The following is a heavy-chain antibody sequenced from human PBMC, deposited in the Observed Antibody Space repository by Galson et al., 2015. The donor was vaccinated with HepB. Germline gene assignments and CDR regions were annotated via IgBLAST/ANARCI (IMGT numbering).Heavy chain of an antibody. CDR2: ISSSSSTI. Sequence: SLRLSCAASGFTFSSYSMNWVRQAPGKGLEWVSYISSSSSTILYADSVKGRFTTSRDNAKNSLYLQMNSLRDEDTAVYYCARPYAGSGYYDVWGQGTLVTVSS. CDR1: GFTFSSYS. V-gene: IGHV3-48*02. CDR3: ARPYAGSGYYDV. D-gene: IGHD3-22*01. J-gene: IGHJ4*02.